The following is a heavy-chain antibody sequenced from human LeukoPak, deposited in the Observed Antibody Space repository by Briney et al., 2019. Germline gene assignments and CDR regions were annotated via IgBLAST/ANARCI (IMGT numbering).Heavy chain of an antibody. D-gene: IGHD5-24*01. J-gene: IGHJ4*02. CDR3: AGSDEGYNLVIVY. CDR2: IYTSGST. Sequence: SETLSLTCTVSGGSISSYYWSWIRQPPGKGLEWIGYIYTSGSTNYNPSLKSRVTISVDTSKNQFSLKLSSVTAADTAVYYCAGSDEGYNLVIVYWGQGTLVTVSS. V-gene: IGHV4-4*09. CDR1: GGSISSYY.